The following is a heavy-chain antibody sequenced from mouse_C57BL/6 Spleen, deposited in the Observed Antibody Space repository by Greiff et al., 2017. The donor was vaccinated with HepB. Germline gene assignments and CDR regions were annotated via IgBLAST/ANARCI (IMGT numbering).Heavy chain of an antibody. J-gene: IGHJ2*01. CDR1: GFTFSDYY. CDR2: INYDGSST. D-gene: IGHD2-3*01. CDR3: AREAYDGYFDY. Sequence: EVMLVESEGGLVQPGSSMKLSCTASGFTFSDYYMAWVRQVPEKGLEWVANINYDGSSTYYLDSLKSRFIISRDNAKNILYLQMSSLKSEDTATYYCAREAYDGYFDYWGQGTTLTVSS. V-gene: IGHV5-16*01.